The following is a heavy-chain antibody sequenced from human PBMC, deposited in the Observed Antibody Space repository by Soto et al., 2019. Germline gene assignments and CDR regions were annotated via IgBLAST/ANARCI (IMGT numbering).Heavy chain of an antibody. CDR1: GFTVSSKY. CDR3: AREDGYRGGDAFDI. V-gene: IGHV3-66*01. J-gene: IGHJ3*02. Sequence: GGSLRLSCGASGFTVSSKYMSWVRQAPGKGLEWVSVIYSGGSTYYADSVKGRFTISRDNSKNTLYLQMNSLRAEDTAVYYCAREDGYRGGDAFDIWGQGTMVTVSS. CDR2: IYSGGST. D-gene: IGHD5-12*01.